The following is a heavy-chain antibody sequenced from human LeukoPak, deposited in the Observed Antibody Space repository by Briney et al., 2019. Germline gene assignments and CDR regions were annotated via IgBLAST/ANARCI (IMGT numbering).Heavy chain of an antibody. Sequence: SETLSLTCTVSGGSISTYYWSWIRQPPGKGPEWIGYIDDSGTTNYNPSLKSRVTISIDRSKNQFSLRLSSVTAADTAVYYCARHGNYYDSSGYNYYFDYWGQGTLGTVSS. D-gene: IGHD3-22*01. V-gene: IGHV4-59*01. CDR1: GGSISTYY. CDR3: ARHGNYYDSSGYNYYFDY. J-gene: IGHJ4*02. CDR2: IDDSGTT.